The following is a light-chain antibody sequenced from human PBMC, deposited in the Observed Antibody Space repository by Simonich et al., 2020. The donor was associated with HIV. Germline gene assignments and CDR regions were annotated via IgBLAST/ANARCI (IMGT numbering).Light chain of an antibody. Sequence: QSALTQPASVSGSPGQSITISCTGTSSDVGSYMFVSWYQQHSGKAPKLMIYEGSKRPSGVSNRFSGSKSGNTASLTISGLQAEDEADYYCCSYAGSYVVFGGGTKLTVL. CDR1: SSDVGSYMF. V-gene: IGLV2-23*01. J-gene: IGLJ2*01. CDR3: CSYAGSYVV. CDR2: EGS.